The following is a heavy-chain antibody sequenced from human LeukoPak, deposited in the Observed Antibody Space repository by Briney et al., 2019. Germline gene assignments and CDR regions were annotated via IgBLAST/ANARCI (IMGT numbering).Heavy chain of an antibody. Sequence: PGASVKVSCKASGYTFTSHDIDWVRQATGQGLEWMGWMNPNSGNTGYAQKFQGTVTMTKDTSISTVYMELSSLTSEDTAVYYCARGLVRGRFDRDVWGQGTTVTVSS. J-gene: IGHJ6*02. CDR3: ARGLVRGRFDRDV. CDR2: MNPNSGNT. CDR1: GYTFTSHD. D-gene: IGHD3-10*01. V-gene: IGHV1-8*01.